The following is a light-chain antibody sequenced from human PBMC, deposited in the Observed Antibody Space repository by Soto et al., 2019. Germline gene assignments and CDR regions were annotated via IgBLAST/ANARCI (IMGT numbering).Light chain of an antibody. CDR3: AAWDDSLNGYV. J-gene: IGLJ1*01. Sequence: QSVLTQPPSASGTPGQRVDFSCSGSSSNIGANTVNWYQQLPGAAPKLLIYSHSQRPSGVPDRFSGSKSGTSASLAISGLQSDDEADYYCAAWDDSLNGYVFGSWTKLTVL. CDR2: SHS. V-gene: IGLV1-44*01. CDR1: SSNIGANT.